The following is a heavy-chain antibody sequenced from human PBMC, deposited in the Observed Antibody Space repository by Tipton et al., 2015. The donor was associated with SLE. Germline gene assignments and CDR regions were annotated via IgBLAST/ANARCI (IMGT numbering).Heavy chain of an antibody. CDR1: GDSVSSNIAA. CDR3: ARGMVTWRGAILGVDV. J-gene: IGHJ6*02. CDR2: TFYRSKWYN. V-gene: IGHV6-1*01. Sequence: GLVKPSQTLSLTCAISGDSVSSNIAAWAWVRQSPSRGLEWLGRTFYRSKWYNEYAVSVRGRVTVNPDTSKNQFSLQLSSVTAADTAVYYCARGMVTWRGAILGVDVWGQGTTVNVSS. D-gene: IGHD2-21*02.